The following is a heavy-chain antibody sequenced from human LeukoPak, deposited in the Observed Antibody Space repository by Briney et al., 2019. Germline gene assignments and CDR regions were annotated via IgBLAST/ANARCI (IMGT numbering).Heavy chain of an antibody. CDR2: ISYDGSNK. V-gene: IGHV3-30*03. CDR1: GFIFSSYS. CDR3: ARDYGGRAFDI. J-gene: IGHJ3*02. Sequence: GGSLRLSCAASGFIFSSYSMNWVRQAPGEGLEWVAVISYDGSNKYYAGSVKGQFTISRDNSKNTLYLQMNSLRAEDTAVYYCARDYGGRAFDIWGQGTMVTASS. D-gene: IGHD1-26*01.